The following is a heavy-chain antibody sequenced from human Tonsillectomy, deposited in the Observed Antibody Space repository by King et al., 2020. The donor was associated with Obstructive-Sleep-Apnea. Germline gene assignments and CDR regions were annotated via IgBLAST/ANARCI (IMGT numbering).Heavy chain of an antibody. CDR2: IYYTGST. CDR3: ARARGVVVAGSNGMDV. Sequence: VQLQESGPGLVKPSETLSLTCTVSGGSISSDFWIWIRQPPGKGPECIAYIYYTGSTNYNPSLKSRVTISVDTSKNQFSLELRSVTAADTAVYYCARARGVVVAGSNGMDVWGRGTTVTVSS. D-gene: IGHD2-2*01. CDR1: GGSISSDF. J-gene: IGHJ6*02. V-gene: IGHV4-59*01.